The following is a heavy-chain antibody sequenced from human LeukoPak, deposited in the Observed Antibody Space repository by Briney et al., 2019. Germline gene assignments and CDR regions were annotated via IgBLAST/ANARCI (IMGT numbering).Heavy chain of an antibody. CDR2: VYDRGAA. CDR1: GGSISRHF. Sequence: SETLSLTCSVSGGSISRHFWSWIRRPPGKGLGWLVDVYDRGAANSNPSLNSRVTISLDSSKNQFSLKVSSVTAADTAVYYCARASCGGNCYSWKRDYYYGMDVWGQGTTVTVSS. J-gene: IGHJ6*02. D-gene: IGHD2-21*02. V-gene: IGHV4-59*11. CDR3: ARASCGGNCYSWKRDYYYGMDV.